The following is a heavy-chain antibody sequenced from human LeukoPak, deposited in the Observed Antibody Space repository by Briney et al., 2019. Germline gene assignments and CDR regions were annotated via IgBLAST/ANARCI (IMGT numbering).Heavy chain of an antibody. CDR1: GGSISSGSYF. CDR3: ARVHLAYCGGSCAFDI. J-gene: IGHJ3*02. Sequence: SETLSLTCTVSGGSISSGSYFWNWIRQPAGKGLEWIGRIYRSGSTNYNPSLKSRVTISVDTSKNQLSLKLSSVTAADTAVYFCARVHLAYCGGSCAFDIWGQGTMVTVSS. CDR2: IYRSGST. D-gene: IGHD2-21*01. V-gene: IGHV4-61*02.